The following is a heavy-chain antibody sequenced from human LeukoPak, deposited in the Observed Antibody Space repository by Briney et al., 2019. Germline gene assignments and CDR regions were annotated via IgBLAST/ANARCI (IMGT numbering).Heavy chain of an antibody. Sequence: GGSLRLSCAASGFTFSSYWRSWVRQAQGKGLGGVANIKQDGSEKYYVDSVKGRFTISRDNAKNSLYLQMNSLRAEDTAVYYCAREGVAVAGTARGMDVWGKGTTVTVSS. CDR3: AREGVAVAGTARGMDV. V-gene: IGHV3-7*01. CDR1: GFTFSSYW. CDR2: IKQDGSEK. D-gene: IGHD6-19*01. J-gene: IGHJ6*03.